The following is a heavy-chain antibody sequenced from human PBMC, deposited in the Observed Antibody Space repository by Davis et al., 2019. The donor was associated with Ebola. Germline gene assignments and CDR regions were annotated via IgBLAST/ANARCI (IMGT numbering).Heavy chain of an antibody. Sequence: AASVQVSCKASGYTFTDYYLHWVRQAPGQGLEYMGRINPNSGGTTYAQKFQGRVTLTRDTSISTAYMEVSRLRSDETVVYYCARGPLGYSSGWHCDYWGQGTLVTVSS. CDR1: GYTFTDYY. J-gene: IGHJ4*02. D-gene: IGHD2-15*01. CDR3: ARGPLGYSSGWHCDY. V-gene: IGHV1-2*05. CDR2: INPNSGGT.